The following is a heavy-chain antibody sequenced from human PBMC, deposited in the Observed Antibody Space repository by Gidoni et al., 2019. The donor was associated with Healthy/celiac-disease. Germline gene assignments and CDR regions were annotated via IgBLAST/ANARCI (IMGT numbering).Heavy chain of an antibody. Sequence: GLVKPSETLSLTCTVSGGSISSSSYYGGWIRQPPGKGLEWIGGIYYSGSTYYNPSLKSRVTISVDTSKNQFPLKLSSVTAADTAVYYCASPIAAAGRAYYYYGMDVWGQGTTVTVSS. V-gene: IGHV4-39*01. CDR1: GGSISSSSYY. J-gene: IGHJ6*02. CDR2: IYYSGST. CDR3: ASPIAAAGRAYYYYGMDV. D-gene: IGHD6-13*01.